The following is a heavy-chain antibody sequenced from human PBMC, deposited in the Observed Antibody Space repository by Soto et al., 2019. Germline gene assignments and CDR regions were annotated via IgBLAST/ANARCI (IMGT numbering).Heavy chain of an antibody. CDR3: ARGKDTAMVTGPNFGY. V-gene: IGHV4-34*01. J-gene: IGHJ4*02. Sequence: SETLSLTCAVYGGSFSGYYWSWIRQPPGKGLEWIGEINHSGSTNYNPSLKSRVTISVDTSKNQFSLKLSSVTAADTAVYYCARGKDTAMVTGPNFGYWGQGTLVTVSS. CDR2: INHSGST. D-gene: IGHD5-18*01. CDR1: GGSFSGYY.